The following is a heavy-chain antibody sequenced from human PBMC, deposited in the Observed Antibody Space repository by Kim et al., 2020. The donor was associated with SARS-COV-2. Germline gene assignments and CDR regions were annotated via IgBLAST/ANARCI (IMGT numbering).Heavy chain of an antibody. D-gene: IGHD4-17*01. Sequence: GGSLRLSCAASGFTFSSYAMSWVRQAPGKGLEWVSAFSGSGGSTYYADSVKGRVTLSRDTSKNMLYLQMNSLRAEDTAVYYCAKDRIDDSGDFFYFDYWGQGSLVTVSS. CDR1: GFTFSSYA. J-gene: IGHJ4*02. CDR3: AKDRIDDSGDFFYFDY. V-gene: IGHV3-23*01. CDR2: FSGSGGST.